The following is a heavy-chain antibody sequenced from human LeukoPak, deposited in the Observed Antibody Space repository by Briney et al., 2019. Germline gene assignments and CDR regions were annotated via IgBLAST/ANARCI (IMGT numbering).Heavy chain of an antibody. V-gene: IGHV3-53*01. Sequence: PGGSLRLSCTASEFTVSNNYMSWVRQAPGKGLEWVSVIYSGGTTYYADSVKGRFPISRDNSKNTLYRQVNSLRAEGTAVYYCARHSGEFDSWGQGTLVTVSS. CDR1: EFTVSNNY. J-gene: IGHJ4*02. D-gene: IGHD6-19*01. CDR2: IYSGGTT. CDR3: ARHSGEFDS.